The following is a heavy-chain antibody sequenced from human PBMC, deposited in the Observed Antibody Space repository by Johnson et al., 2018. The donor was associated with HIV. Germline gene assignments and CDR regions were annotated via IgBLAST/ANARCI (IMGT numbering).Heavy chain of an antibody. CDR2: MSSGGST. V-gene: IGHV3-66*01. Sequence: VQLVESGGGVVRPGGSLRLSCAASGFTFDDYGMSWVRQAPGKGLEWVSVMSSGGSTYYADPVQGRFPISRDNSTHTLYLQMTSLRAEDTAVYYCARDVGSYYVGHAFDIWGQGTMVTVSS. CDR1: GFTFDDYG. J-gene: IGHJ3*02. CDR3: ARDVGSYYVGHAFDI. D-gene: IGHD1-26*01.